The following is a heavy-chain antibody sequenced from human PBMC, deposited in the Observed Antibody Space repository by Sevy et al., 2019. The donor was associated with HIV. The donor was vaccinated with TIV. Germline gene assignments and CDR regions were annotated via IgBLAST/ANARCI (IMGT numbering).Heavy chain of an antibody. J-gene: IGHJ1*01. CDR1: GFTFSSYA. CDR3: AKDHNLWSEGGFLHH. CDR2: ISYDGNNK. D-gene: IGHD3-10*01. V-gene: IGHV3-30*18. Sequence: GGSLRLSCAASGFTFSSYAIHWVRQTPGKVLEWVAVISYDGNNKYCADSVKGRFTVSRDNSKNTLYAQMNSLRAEDTAVYYCAKDHNLWSEGGFLHHWGQGTLVTVSS.